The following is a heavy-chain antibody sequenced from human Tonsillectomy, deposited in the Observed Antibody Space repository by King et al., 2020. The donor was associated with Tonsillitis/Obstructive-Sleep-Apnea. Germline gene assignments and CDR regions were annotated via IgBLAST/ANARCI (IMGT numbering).Heavy chain of an antibody. CDR1: GYTFTNYG. J-gene: IGHJ4*02. V-gene: IGHV1-18*01. D-gene: IGHD3-22*01. CDR2: ISAYNGHT. CDR3: ARDSMSHYYDSSDYYTFHY. Sequence: QLVQSGAEVKKPGASVKVSCKASGYTFTNYGISWVRQAPGQGLEWMGWISAYNGHTNYAQNLQDRVTMTTDTSTSTAYMEIRSLRSDDTAVYYCARDSMSHYYDSSDYYTFHYWGQGTLVTVSS.